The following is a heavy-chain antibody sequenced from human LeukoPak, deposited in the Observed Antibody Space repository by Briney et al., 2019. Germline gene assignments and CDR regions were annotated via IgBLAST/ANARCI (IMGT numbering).Heavy chain of an antibody. CDR2: ISISGSST. CDR1: GFTFSTYD. J-gene: IGHJ4*02. D-gene: IGHD1-7*01. V-gene: IGHV3-23*01. Sequence: GGSLRLSCAASGFTFSTYDMSWVRQAPGKGLEWVSIISISGSSTYYADSVEGRFTISRENSKNTLYLQMNSLRAEDTAVYYCAKKLLGTTGHFDYWGQGTLSPSPQ. CDR3: AKKLLGTTGHFDY.